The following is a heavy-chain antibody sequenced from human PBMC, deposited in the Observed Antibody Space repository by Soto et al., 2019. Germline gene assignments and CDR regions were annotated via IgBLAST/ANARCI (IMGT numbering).Heavy chain of an antibody. CDR3: VRANYFDF. CDR1: GGSINNYY. Sequence: QVQLQESGPGLVKPSETLSLTCTVSGGSINNYYWSWFRQPPGKGLEWIGSIYYRGSANSNPSLKSRLTISVDTSRNQFSLKLSSVTAGDKATYYCVRANYFDFWGQGTVVTVSS. J-gene: IGHJ4*02. CDR2: IYYRGSA. V-gene: IGHV4-59*01.